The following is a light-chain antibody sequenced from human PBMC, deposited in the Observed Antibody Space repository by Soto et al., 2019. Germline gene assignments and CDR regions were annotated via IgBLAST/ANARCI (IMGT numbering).Light chain of an antibody. J-gene: IGKJ1*01. CDR1: QGISSSW. CDR3: QQYHTYPT. V-gene: IGKV1-5*01. Sequence: DIQMTQSPSTLSASVGERVTITCRASQGISSSWLAWYQQKPGKAPKLLIYDVTSLESGVPSRFSGSGSGTEFTLTISSLQPDDFATYYCQQYHTYPTFGQGTRVESK. CDR2: DVT.